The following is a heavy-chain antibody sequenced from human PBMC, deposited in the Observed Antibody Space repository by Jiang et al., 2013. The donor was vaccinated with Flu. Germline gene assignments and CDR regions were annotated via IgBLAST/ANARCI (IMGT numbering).Heavy chain of an antibody. J-gene: IGHJ6*03. V-gene: IGHV3-30*03. CDR2: ISYDGNNE. D-gene: IGHD3-16*01. Sequence: QLVESGGGVVQPGTSLRLSCAASGFTFTNYGMHWVRQAPGKGLEWVAVISYDGNNEYYADSVKGRFTVTRDNSKNSLSLQMNSLRAEDTAVYYCARDTYDYKESWGDYFYYYYMDVWGKGTTVTVSS. CDR3: ARDTYDYKESWGDYFYYYYMDV. CDR1: GFTFTNYG.